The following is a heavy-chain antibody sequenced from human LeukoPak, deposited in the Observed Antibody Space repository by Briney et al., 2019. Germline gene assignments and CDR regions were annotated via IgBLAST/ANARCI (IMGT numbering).Heavy chain of an antibody. CDR1: GFTFSSYA. D-gene: IGHD3-3*01. V-gene: IGHV3-23*01. Sequence: GGSLRLSCAASGFTFSSYAMSWVRQAPGKGLEWVSAISGSGGSTYYADSVKGRFTISRDKSKNTLYLQMNSLRAEDTAVYYCAKPLSGYSQTQTDYWGQGTLVTVSS. CDR3: AKPLSGYSQTQTDY. J-gene: IGHJ4*02. CDR2: ISGSGGST.